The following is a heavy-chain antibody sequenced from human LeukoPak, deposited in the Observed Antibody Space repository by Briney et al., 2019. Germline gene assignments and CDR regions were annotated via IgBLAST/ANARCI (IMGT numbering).Heavy chain of an antibody. CDR1: EFTFSSYW. CDR3: ARESGFCSSTSCYRPEDY. V-gene: IGHV3-74*01. Sequence: GGSLRLSCAASEFTFSSYWMHWVRQGPGKGLVWVSRINTDGSSTRYADSVKGRFTISRDNAKNTLYRQMNSLRAEDTAVYYCARESGFCSSTSCYRPEDYWGQGTLVTVSS. CDR2: INTDGSST. J-gene: IGHJ4*02. D-gene: IGHD2-2*01.